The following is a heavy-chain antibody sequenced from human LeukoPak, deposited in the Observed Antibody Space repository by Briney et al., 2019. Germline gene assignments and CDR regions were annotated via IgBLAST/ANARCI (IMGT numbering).Heavy chain of an antibody. D-gene: IGHD3-9*01. J-gene: IGHJ4*02. Sequence: PGASLRLSCAASGFTFNHYAMSWVRQAPGKGLEWVSAIIGSGRSAYYADSVKGRFTISRDNSKNSLFLQMNSLRVEDTALYYCSKWGDYDVLTGYYDSDFWGQGTLFTVSA. V-gene: IGHV3-23*01. CDR2: IIGSGRSA. CDR1: GFTFNHYA. CDR3: SKWGDYDVLTGYYDSDF.